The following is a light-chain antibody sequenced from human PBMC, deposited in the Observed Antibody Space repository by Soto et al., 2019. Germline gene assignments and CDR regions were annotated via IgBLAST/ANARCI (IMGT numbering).Light chain of an antibody. J-gene: IGKJ1*01. CDR2: DAS. Sequence: EIVLTQSPATLSLSPGERATLSCGASQSVSSSLAWYQQKPGQTPRLLIYDASSRATGIPVRFSGSGSGTEFTLTISSLQSEDFAVYYCQQYDKWPPTFGQGTMGDIK. CDR3: QQYDKWPPT. CDR1: QSVSSS. V-gene: IGKV3D-15*01.